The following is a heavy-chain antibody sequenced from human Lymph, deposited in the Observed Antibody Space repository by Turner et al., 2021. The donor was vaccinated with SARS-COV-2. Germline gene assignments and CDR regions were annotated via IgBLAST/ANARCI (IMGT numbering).Heavy chain of an antibody. CDR3: ARDIPTTADYFDY. CDR2: ISSSSSYI. CDR1: GLTFSTYS. J-gene: IGHJ4*02. V-gene: IGHV3-21*01. D-gene: IGHD4-17*01. Sequence: EVQLVESGGGLVKPGGSLRLSCAASGLTFSTYSMNWVRQAPVKGLEWISSISSSSSYIYYADSVKGRFTISRDDAKNSLYLQMNSLRAEDTAVYFCARDIPTTADYFDYWGQGTLVTVSS.